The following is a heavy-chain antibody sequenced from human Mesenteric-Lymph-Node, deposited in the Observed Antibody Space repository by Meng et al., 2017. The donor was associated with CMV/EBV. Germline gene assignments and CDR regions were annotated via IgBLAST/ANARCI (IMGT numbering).Heavy chain of an antibody. V-gene: IGHV1-18*01. CDR2: ISAYNGKT. Sequence: SGYTFNSCGSSGGRQAPGQGLEWMGWISAYNGKTKYSHKFQGRVTMTRDTSTSTLYMGLRSLRSDDTAVYYCASTASDDFWSGYYLHYWGQGTLVTVSS. CDR3: ASTASDDFWSGYYLHY. J-gene: IGHJ4*02. D-gene: IGHD3-3*01. CDR1: GYTFNSCG.